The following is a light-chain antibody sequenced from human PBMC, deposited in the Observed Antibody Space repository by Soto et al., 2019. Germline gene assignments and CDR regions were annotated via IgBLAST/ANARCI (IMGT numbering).Light chain of an antibody. CDR3: SSYTSSSTYD. CDR1: SSDVGGYNY. CDR2: DVS. Sequence: HSVLTQPASVPGSPGQSITISCTRTSSDVGGYNYVSWYQQHPGKAPKLMIYDVSNRPSGVSNRFSGSKSGNTASLTISGLQAEDEADYYCSSYTSSSTYDFGTGTKVTVL. J-gene: IGLJ1*01. V-gene: IGLV2-14*01.